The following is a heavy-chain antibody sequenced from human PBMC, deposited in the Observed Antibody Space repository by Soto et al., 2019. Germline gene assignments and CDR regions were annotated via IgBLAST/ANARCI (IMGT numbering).Heavy chain of an antibody. CDR2: INHSGST. CDR1: GGSISSSPYY. V-gene: IGHV4-39*07. Sequence: PSETLSLTCSVSGGSISSSPYYWGWIRQPPGKGLEWLGEINHSGSTNYNPSLKSRVAISVDTSKSQFSLNLTSVTAADTAVYYCARLPRNYYSSGRGPWGQGTLVTVSS. D-gene: IGHD3-10*01. CDR3: ARLPRNYYSSGRGP. J-gene: IGHJ5*02.